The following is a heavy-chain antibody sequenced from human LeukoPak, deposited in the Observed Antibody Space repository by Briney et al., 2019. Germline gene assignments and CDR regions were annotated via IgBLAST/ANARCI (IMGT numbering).Heavy chain of an antibody. CDR3: ARDRDCSGGSCFLNWFDP. CDR2: IIPILGIA. V-gene: IGHV1-69*04. J-gene: IGHJ5*02. CDR1: GGTFSSYT. D-gene: IGHD2-15*01. Sequence: SVKVSCKASGGTFSSYTISWVRQAPGQGLEWMGRIIPILGIANYARKFQGRVTITADKSTSTAYMELSSLRSEDTAVYYCARDRDCSGGSCFLNWFDPWGQGTLVTVSS.